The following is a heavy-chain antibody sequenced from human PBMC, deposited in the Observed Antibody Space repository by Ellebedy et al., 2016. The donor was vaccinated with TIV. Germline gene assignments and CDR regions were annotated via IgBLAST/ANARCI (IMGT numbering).Heavy chain of an antibody. D-gene: IGHD2-2*01. J-gene: IGHJ5*02. CDR3: ARGGGDIVVVPFDP. Sequence: SETLSLTXAVYGGSFSGYYWSWIRQPPGKGLEWIGEINHSGSTYYNPSLKSRVTISVDTSKNQFSLKLSSVTAADTAVYYCARGGGDIVVVPFDPWGQGTLVTVSS. CDR1: GGSFSGYY. CDR2: INHSGST. V-gene: IGHV4-34*01.